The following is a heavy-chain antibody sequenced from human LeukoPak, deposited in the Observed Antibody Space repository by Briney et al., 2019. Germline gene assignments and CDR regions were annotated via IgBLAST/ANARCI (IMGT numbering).Heavy chain of an antibody. V-gene: IGHV3-21*06. D-gene: IGHD6-13*01. CDR1: GFTFSSYS. CDR3: AREHPDAYSSSWYNSVDI. Sequence: GGSLRLSCAASGFTFSSYSMNWVRQAPGKGLEWVSPITSSSSYIYYAESVMGRFTISRDNAKSSLYLQMNSLRAEDTAVYYCAREHPDAYSSSWYNSVDIWGQGTMVTVSS. J-gene: IGHJ3*02. CDR2: ITSSSSYI.